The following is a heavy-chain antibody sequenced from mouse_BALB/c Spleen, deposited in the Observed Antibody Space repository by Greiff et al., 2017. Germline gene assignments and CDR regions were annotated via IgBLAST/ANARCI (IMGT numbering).Heavy chain of an antibody. D-gene: IGHD1-1*01. V-gene: IGHV1-14*01. CDR1: GYTFTSYV. Sequence: VQLQQSGPELVKPGASVKMSCKASGYTFTSYVMHWVKQKPGQGLEWIGYINPYNDGTKYNEKFKGKATLTSDKSSSTAYMELSSLTSEDAAVYYCARQYYGSSYYFDYWGQGTTLTVSS. CDR2: INPYNDGT. CDR3: ARQYYGSSYYFDY. J-gene: IGHJ2*01.